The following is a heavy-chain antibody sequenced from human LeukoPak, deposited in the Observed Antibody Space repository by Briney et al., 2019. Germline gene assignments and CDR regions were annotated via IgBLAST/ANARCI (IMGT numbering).Heavy chain of an antibody. Sequence: PSETLSLTCTVSGGSISSYYWSWIRQPPGKGLEWIGYIYYSGSTNYNPSHKSRVTISVDTSKNQFSLKLSSVTAADTAVYYCARHEGYGGNPRVDYWGQGTLVTVSS. CDR2: IYYSGST. CDR1: GGSISSYY. D-gene: IGHD4-23*01. V-gene: IGHV4-59*08. J-gene: IGHJ4*02. CDR3: ARHEGYGGNPRVDY.